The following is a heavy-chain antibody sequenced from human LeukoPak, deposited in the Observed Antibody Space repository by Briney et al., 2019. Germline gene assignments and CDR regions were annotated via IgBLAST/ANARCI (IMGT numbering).Heavy chain of an antibody. Sequence: QPGVSLRLSCAASGFTFSSYWMQWVRQVPGKGLVWVSRIKSDGSSTTYADSVKGRFTISRDNAKNTLYLQMSSLRAEDTAVYYCLRVGAVVYAFDIWGQGTMVTVSS. CDR1: GFTFSSYW. CDR3: LRVGAVVYAFDI. D-gene: IGHD2-15*01. CDR2: IKSDGSST. J-gene: IGHJ3*02. V-gene: IGHV3-74*01.